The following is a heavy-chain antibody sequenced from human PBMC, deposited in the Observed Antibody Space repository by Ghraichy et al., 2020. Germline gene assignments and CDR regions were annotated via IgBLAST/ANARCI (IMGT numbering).Heavy chain of an antibody. V-gene: IGHV3-66*01. CDR2: FYTGGNT. J-gene: IGHJ4*02. D-gene: IGHD3-3*01. Sequence: GESLRLSCEGSGFSFSDYSMIWVRQAPGKGLEWVSVFYTGGNTYYADSVKDRFTMSRDKSKNTFYLQVNSLRAEDTAVYRCARGSSDWSIFESWGQGTLVTVSS. CDR1: GFSFSDYS. CDR3: ARGSSDWSIFES.